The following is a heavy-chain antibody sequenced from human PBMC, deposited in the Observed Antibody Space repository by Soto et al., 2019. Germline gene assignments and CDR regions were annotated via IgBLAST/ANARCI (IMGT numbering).Heavy chain of an antibody. Sequence: TLSLTCTVSGGSISSYCWSWIRQPPGKGLEWIGYIYHSGSTYYTPSLKSRVTISVDRSKNQFSLKLSSVTAADTAVYYCARVPSPWGQGTLVTVSS. CDR2: IYHSGST. J-gene: IGHJ5*02. CDR1: GGSISSYC. CDR3: ARVPSP. V-gene: IGHV4-30-2*01.